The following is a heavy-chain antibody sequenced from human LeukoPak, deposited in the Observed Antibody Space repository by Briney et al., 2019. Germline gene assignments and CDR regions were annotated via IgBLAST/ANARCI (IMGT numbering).Heavy chain of an antibody. Sequence: GGSLRLSCAASGFTFYSYAMHWVRQAPGKGLEWVASISIDRSETNYRDSVKGRFTICRANSKNTVSLQMNSLRPEDTAVYYCARSPGPAAVAFDYWGQGTLVTVSS. CDR2: ISIDRSET. D-gene: IGHD6-13*01. CDR1: GFTFYSYA. CDR3: ARSPGPAAVAFDY. J-gene: IGHJ4*02. V-gene: IGHV3-30*04.